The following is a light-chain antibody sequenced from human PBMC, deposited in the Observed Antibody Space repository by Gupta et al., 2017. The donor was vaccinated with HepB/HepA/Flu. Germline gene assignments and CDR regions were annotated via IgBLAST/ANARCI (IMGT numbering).Light chain of an antibody. J-gene: IGLJ1*01. V-gene: IGLV1-47*01. Sequence: QSVLTQPPSASGTPGQRVTISSSGSSSNIGSNYVYWYQQLPGTAPKLLIYRNNQRPSGVPDRFSGPKSGTSASLAISGLRSEDEADYYCAAWDDSLSGYVFGTGTKVTVL. CDR1: SSNIGSNY. CDR3: AAWDDSLSGYV. CDR2: RNN.